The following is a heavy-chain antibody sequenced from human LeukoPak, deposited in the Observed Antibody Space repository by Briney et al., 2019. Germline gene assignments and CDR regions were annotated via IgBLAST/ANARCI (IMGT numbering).Heavy chain of an antibody. J-gene: IGHJ4*02. CDR2: IDPSDSYT. Sequence: GESLKISCKGSGSSFTSYWIRWVRQMPGKGLEWMGRIDPSDSYTNYSPSFQGHVTISADKSISTAYLQWSSLKASDTAMYYCARVVCSGGSCYTYLLDYWGQGTLVTVSS. CDR3: ARVVCSGGSCYTYLLDY. V-gene: IGHV5-10-1*01. D-gene: IGHD2-15*01. CDR1: GSSFTSYW.